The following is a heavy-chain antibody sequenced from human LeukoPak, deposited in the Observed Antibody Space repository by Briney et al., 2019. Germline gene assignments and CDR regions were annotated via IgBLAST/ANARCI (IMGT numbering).Heavy chain of an antibody. CDR3: AKTGAVAADGDI. J-gene: IGHJ3*02. CDR1: GFSFSSYS. CDR2: ITTSSSYI. Sequence: GGSLILSCAASGFSFSSYSMNWVRQAPGKGLEWVSSITTSSSYIYYADSVKGRFTISRDNSKNTLYLQMNSLRAEDTAVYYCAKTGAVAADGDIWGQGTMVTVSS. V-gene: IGHV3-21*04. D-gene: IGHD6-19*01.